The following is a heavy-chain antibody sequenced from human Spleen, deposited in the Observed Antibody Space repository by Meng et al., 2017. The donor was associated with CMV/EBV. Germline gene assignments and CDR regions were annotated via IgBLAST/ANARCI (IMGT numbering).Heavy chain of an antibody. CDR3: ARGYNWNDFDY. D-gene: IGHD1-20*01. Sequence: GGSLRLSCVASGFTFSSYAMSWVRQAPGKGLEWVSYISTSSGTIHYADSVKGRFTISRDNAKNSLYLQMNSLRAEDTAVYYCARGYNWNDFDYWGQGTLVTVSS. J-gene: IGHJ4*02. V-gene: IGHV3-48*04. CDR1: GFTFSSYA. CDR2: ISTSSGTI.